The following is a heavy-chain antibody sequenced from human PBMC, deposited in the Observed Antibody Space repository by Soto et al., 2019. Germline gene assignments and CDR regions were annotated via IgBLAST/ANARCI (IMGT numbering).Heavy chain of an antibody. D-gene: IGHD2-15*01. CDR2: VSASRHS. J-gene: IGHJ4*02. V-gene: IGHV4-30-4*01. CDR3: PRGRTHSAFDY. Sequence: PSETLSLTCTVSCDSISSGDYYWSWIRQPPGKGLEWIGYVSASRHSHYTPSLKSRLTIAIDTSKKHFSLKLSSVTAADTAAYYCPRGRTHSAFDYWGLGTLVTVS. CDR1: CDSISSGDYY.